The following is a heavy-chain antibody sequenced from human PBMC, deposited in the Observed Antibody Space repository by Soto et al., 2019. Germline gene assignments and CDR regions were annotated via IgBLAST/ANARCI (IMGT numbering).Heavy chain of an antibody. J-gene: IGHJ4*02. CDR1: GFTFISYA. V-gene: IGHV3-30-3*01. Sequence: GGSLRLSCAASGFTFISYAMHWVRQAPGKGLEWVAVISYDGSNKYYADSVKGRFTISRDNSKNTLYLQMDSLRAEDTAVYYCARDFVCSGDCYTYYFDYWGQGTLVTVSS. D-gene: IGHD2-21*02. CDR3: ARDFVCSGDCYTYYFDY. CDR2: ISYDGSNK.